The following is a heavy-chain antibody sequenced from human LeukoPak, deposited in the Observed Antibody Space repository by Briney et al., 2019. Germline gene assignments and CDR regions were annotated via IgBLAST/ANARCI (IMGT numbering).Heavy chain of an antibody. J-gene: IGHJ4*02. Sequence: PGGSLRLSCAASGFTFSDYYMSWIRQAPVKGLEWVSYISSSGSTIYYADSVKGRFTISRDNAKNSLYLHMNSLRAEDTAVYYCARDSEAYYDFWSDYYSFFDYWGQGTLVTVSS. CDR2: ISSSGSTI. V-gene: IGHV3-11*01. CDR1: GFTFSDYY. CDR3: ARDSEAYYDFWSDYYSFFDY. D-gene: IGHD3-3*01.